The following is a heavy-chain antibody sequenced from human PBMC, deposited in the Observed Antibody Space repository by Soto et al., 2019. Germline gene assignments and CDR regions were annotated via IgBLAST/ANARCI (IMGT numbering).Heavy chain of an antibody. CDR2: ISAYNGNT. D-gene: IGHD3-3*01. V-gene: IGHV1-18*01. CDR1: GYTFTSYG. CDR3: AREAAYYDFWSGYFPPRDYYYYGMDV. Sequence: ASVKVSCKASGYTFTSYGISWVRQAPGQGLEWVGWISAYNGNTNYAQKLQGRVTMTTDTSTSTAYMELRSLRSDDTAVYYCAREAAYYDFWSGYFPPRDYYYYGMDVWGQGTTVTVSS. J-gene: IGHJ6*02.